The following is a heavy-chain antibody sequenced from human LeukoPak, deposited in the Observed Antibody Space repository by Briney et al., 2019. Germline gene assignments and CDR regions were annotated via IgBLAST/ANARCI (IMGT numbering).Heavy chain of an antibody. CDR2: IYYTGST. Sequence: SETLSLTCTVSGGSISSRTYYWGWIRRPPGKGLEWIGSIYYTGSTFYNPSLKSRVTISVDTSKNQFSMKLSSVTAADAAVYFCAREWTTWGAFDIWGQGTMVTVSS. J-gene: IGHJ3*02. CDR1: GGSISSRTYY. D-gene: IGHD2/OR15-2a*01. V-gene: IGHV4-39*07. CDR3: AREWTTWGAFDI.